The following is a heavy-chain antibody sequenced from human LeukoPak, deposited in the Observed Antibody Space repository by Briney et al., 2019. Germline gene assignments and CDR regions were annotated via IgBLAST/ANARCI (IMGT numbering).Heavy chain of an antibody. D-gene: IGHD3-3*01. CDR1: GWTFSDYY. CDR3: ARDAADYDLTSHYYYWMDV. Sequence: GGSLRLSCAASGWTFSDYYRSWIRQAPGKGLEWVSYISSSGSTIYYADSVKGRFTISRDNAKKSLYLQMNSLRAEDTAVYSCARDAADYDLTSHYYYWMDVWGKGTTVTVSS. J-gene: IGHJ6*04. V-gene: IGHV3-11*04. CDR2: ISSSGSTI.